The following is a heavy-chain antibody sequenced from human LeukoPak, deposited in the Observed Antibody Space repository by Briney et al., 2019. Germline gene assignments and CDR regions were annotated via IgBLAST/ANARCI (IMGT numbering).Heavy chain of an antibody. D-gene: IGHD3-3*01. CDR3: ARDGGGGPFDY. V-gene: IGHV3-48*01. Sequence: GGSLRLSCAASGFTFSSYSMNWVRQAPGKGLEWVSYISSSSSTIYYADSVKGRFTISRDNDKNSLYLQMNSLRAEDTAVYYCARDGGGGPFDYWGQGTLVTVSS. J-gene: IGHJ4*02. CDR1: GFTFSSYS. CDR2: ISSSSSTI.